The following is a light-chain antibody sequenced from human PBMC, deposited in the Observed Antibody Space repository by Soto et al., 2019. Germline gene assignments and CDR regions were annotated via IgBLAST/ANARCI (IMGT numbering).Light chain of an antibody. CDR1: SSNIGAGYD. V-gene: IGLV1-40*01. J-gene: IGLJ2*01. CDR3: QSYDTSLSVV. CDR2: ANS. Sequence: QSVLTQPPSVSGAPGQRVTISCTGSSSNIGAGYDVQWCQQLPGTAPKLLRYANSNRPSGVPDRFSGSKSGTSASLAITGLQAEDVADYYCQSYDTSLSVVFGGGTNLTVL.